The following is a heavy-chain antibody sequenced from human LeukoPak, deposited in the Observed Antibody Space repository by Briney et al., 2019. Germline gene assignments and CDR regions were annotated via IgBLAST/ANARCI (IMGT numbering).Heavy chain of an antibody. J-gene: IGHJ4*02. CDR2: IYYSGST. CDR1: GGSIRSSYYY. Sequence: PSETLSLTCTVSGGSIRSSYYYWGWIRQPPGMGLEWIGSIYYSGSTYYNPSLKSRVTISVDTSKNQFSLRLSSVTAADTAVYYCARRSFIAARSFDYWGQGTLVTVSS. D-gene: IGHD6-6*01. V-gene: IGHV4-39*01. CDR3: ARRSFIAARSFDY.